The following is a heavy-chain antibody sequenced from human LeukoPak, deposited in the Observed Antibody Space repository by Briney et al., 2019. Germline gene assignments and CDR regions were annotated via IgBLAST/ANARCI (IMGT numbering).Heavy chain of an antibody. CDR3: ARHRKSAVGGIVATIRRKYYYYGMDV. Sequence: SETLSLTCAVYGGSFSGYYWSWIRQPPGKGLEWIGEINHSGSTNYNPSLKSRVTISVDTSKNQFSLKLSSVTAADTAVYYCARHRKSAVGGIVATIRRKYYYYGMDVWGQGTTVTVSS. V-gene: IGHV4-34*01. D-gene: IGHD5-12*01. J-gene: IGHJ6*02. CDR1: GGSFSGYY. CDR2: INHSGST.